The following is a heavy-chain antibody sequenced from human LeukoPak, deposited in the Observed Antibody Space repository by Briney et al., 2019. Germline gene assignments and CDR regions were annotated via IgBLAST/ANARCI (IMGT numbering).Heavy chain of an antibody. J-gene: IGHJ1*01. CDR3: AKQLGYCSDGSCYFPH. D-gene: IGHD2-15*01. Sequence: GGSLRLSCAASGFTLNNYAMNWVRQAPGKGLEWVSVISGSGGTTYYADSVKGRFTISRDNSKSTLCLQMNSLRAEDTAVYYCAKQLGYCSDGSCYFPHWGQGTLVTVSS. V-gene: IGHV3-23*01. CDR2: ISGSGGTT. CDR1: GFTLNNYA.